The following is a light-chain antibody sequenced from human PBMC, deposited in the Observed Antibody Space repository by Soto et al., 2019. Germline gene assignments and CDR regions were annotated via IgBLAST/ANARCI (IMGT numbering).Light chain of an antibody. CDR1: QSVSSN. J-gene: IGKJ2*01. V-gene: IGKV3-15*01. Sequence: EIVMTQSPATLSVSPGERATLSCRASQSVSSNLAWYQQKPGQAPRLLIYGASTRATGIPARFSGSGSGTEFTLTISSLQSEDFAVYYCQQYNNWPPKYTFGQGTPLEIK. CDR2: GAS. CDR3: QQYNNWPPKYT.